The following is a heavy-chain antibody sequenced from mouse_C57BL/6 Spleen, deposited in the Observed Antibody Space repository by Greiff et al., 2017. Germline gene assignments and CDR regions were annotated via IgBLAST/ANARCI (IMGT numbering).Heavy chain of an antibody. D-gene: IGHD2-4*01. V-gene: IGHV1-61*01. Sequence: QVQLQQPGAELVRPGSSVKLSCKASGYTFTSYWMDWVKQRPGQGLEWIGNIYPSDSETHYNQKFKDKATLTVDKSSSTAYMQLSSLTSEDSAVYYCARGGLRPFDYWGQGTTLTVSS. J-gene: IGHJ2*01. CDR3: ARGGLRPFDY. CDR2: IYPSDSET. CDR1: GYTFTSYW.